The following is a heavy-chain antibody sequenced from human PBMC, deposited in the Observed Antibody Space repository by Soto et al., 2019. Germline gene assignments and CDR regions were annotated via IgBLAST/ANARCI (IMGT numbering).Heavy chain of an antibody. D-gene: IGHD3-22*01. CDR1: GFSFNTYG. V-gene: IGHV3-33*01. CDR3: ARSYDGSGPPSFDP. J-gene: IGHJ5*02. Sequence: QVQLVESGGGVVQPERSLRLSCAASGFSFNTYGMHWVRQAPGKGPEWVAVIWFDGSTKYYADSVKGRFTISRDNSKNILYLQMNSLRAEDTAIYYCARSYDGSGPPSFDPWGQGSLVTVSS. CDR2: IWFDGSTK.